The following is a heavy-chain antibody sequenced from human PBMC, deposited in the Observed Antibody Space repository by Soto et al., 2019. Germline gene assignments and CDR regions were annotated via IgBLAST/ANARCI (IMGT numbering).Heavy chain of an antibody. V-gene: IGHV3-30-3*01. CDR3: TRESGYSGSWPLEY. CDR1: GFIFSAYA. J-gene: IGHJ4*02. Sequence: PGGSLRLSCAASGFIFSAYAMHWVRQAPGKGLEWVAYISYDGSKKYYADSVKGRFTISRDTSTNTLSLQLNSLKPEDTAVYYCTRESGYSGSWPLEYWGQGTLVTVSS. D-gene: IGHD6-13*01. CDR2: ISYDGSKK.